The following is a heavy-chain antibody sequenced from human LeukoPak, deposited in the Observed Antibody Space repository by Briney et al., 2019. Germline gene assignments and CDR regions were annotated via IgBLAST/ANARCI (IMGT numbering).Heavy chain of an antibody. CDR3: ARDGVAAGGEDY. V-gene: IGHV3-66*01. J-gene: IGHJ4*02. CDR1: GFSVRSNY. D-gene: IGHD6-13*01. Sequence: GGSLRLSCAASGFSVRSNYMSWVRQAPGKGLEWVSVIYSGGTTYYADSVKGRFTISRDNSKNTLYLQMNSLRAEDTAVYYCARDGVAAGGEDYWGQGTLVTVSS. CDR2: IYSGGTT.